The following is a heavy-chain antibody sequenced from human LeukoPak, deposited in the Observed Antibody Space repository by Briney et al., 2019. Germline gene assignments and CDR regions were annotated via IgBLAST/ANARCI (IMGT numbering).Heavy chain of an antibody. CDR2: ISGSGGST. CDR3: AKDSSSSGWASTTDY. CDR1: GFTFSSYA. V-gene: IGHV3-23*01. D-gene: IGHD6-19*01. J-gene: IGHJ4*02. Sequence: GGSLRLSCAASGFTFSSYAMNWVRQAPGKGLEWVSDISGSGGSTYYADSVKGRFTISRDNSENTVFLQMNSLRAEDTAIYNCAKDSSSSGWASTTDYWGQGTLVTVSS.